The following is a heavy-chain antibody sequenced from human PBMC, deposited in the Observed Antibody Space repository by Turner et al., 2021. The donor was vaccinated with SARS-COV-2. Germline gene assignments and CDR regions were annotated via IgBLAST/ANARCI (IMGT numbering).Heavy chain of an antibody. CDR2: MFASGDT. CDR1: GGSISSHY. Sequence: QVQLQESGPGLARPSETLSLTCTVSGGSISSHYWRWIRQPAGKGLEWIGRMFASGDTNYNPYLKSRVTLSMDTSKNQLSLILRSVTAADTAVYYCAEPGQGYWGQGTRVTVSA. V-gene: IGHV4-4*07. J-gene: IGHJ4*02. CDR3: AEPGQGY.